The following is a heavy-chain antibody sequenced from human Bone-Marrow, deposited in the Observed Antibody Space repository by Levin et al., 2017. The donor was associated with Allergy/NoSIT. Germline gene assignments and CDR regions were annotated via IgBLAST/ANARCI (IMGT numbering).Heavy chain of an antibody. J-gene: IGHJ3*02. D-gene: IGHD5-18*01. V-gene: IGHV3-23*01. CDR2: ISISGDNT. CDR1: GFTFNKYA. CDR3: AKEQGGYDYGDAFDI. Sequence: GGSLRLSCAASGFTFNKYAMSWVRQAPGKGLDWVSGISISGDNTHYSDSVKGRFTISRDNSKNTLYLQMNSLRVEDTAIYYCAKEQGGYDYGDAFDIWGQGTMVTVSS.